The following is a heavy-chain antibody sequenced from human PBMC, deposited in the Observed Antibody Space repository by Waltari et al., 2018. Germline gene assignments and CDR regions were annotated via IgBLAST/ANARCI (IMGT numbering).Heavy chain of an antibody. CDR2: IKQDGSDK. J-gene: IGHJ4*02. CDR3: AREARITIFGVPRYYFDY. V-gene: IGHV3-7*01. Sequence: EVQLVESGGGLVQPGGSLRLSCAASGFTFSRYWMSWVRQAPGKGLEWVANIKQDGSDKYYVDSVKGRFTISRDNAKNSLYLQMNSLRAEDTAVYYCAREARITIFGVPRYYFDYWGQGTLVTVSS. D-gene: IGHD3-3*01. CDR1: GFTFSRYW.